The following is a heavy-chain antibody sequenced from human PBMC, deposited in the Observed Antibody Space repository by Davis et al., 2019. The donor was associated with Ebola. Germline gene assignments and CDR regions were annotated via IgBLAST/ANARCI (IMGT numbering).Heavy chain of an antibody. CDR1: GFSFNSYT. V-gene: IGHV3-48*02. CDR3: ARGRWNYAMDY. Sequence: GSLRLSCIASGFSFNSYTMNWVRQAPGKGLEWLSYITNGGSTNSYADSVKGRFTVSRDNAKNSLFLQMNSLRDEDTAVYYCARGRWNYAMDYWGLGTLVTVSS. D-gene: IGHD1-7*01. CDR2: ITNGGSTN. J-gene: IGHJ4*02.